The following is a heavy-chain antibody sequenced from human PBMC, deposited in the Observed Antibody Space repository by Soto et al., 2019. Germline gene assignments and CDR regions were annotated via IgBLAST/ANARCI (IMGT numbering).Heavy chain of an antibody. V-gene: IGHV4-34*01. J-gene: IGHJ6*02. CDR1: GGSFSGYY. Sequence: SETLSLTCAVYGGSFSGYYWSWIRQPPGKGLEWIGEINHSGSTNYNPSLKSRVAISVDTSKNQFSLKLSSVTAADTAVYYCARDGANMVGSSHYYGMDVWGQGTTVTVSS. CDR3: ARDGANMVGSSHYYGMDV. CDR2: INHSGST. D-gene: IGHD2-15*01.